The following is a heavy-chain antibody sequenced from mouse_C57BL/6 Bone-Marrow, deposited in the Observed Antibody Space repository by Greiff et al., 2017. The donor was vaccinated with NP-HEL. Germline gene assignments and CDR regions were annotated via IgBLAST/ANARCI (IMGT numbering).Heavy chain of an antibody. Sequence: QVQLKQPGAELVKPGASVKLSCKASGYTFTEYTIHWVKQRSGQGLEWIWWFYPGSGSIKYNEKFKDKATLTADKASSTVYMELSRLTSEDSAVYFCARHEPYGSSYRWYFDVWGTGTTVTVSS. CDR3: ARHEPYGSSYRWYFDV. J-gene: IGHJ1*03. CDR1: GYTFTEYT. V-gene: IGHV1-62-2*01. CDR2: FYPGSGSI. D-gene: IGHD1-1*01.